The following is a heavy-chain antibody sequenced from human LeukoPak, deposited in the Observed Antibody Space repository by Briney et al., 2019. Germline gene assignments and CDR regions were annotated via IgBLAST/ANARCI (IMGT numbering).Heavy chain of an antibody. CDR1: GYTFTGYY. D-gene: IGHD3-22*01. Sequence: ASVKVSCKVSGYTFTGYYMHWVRQAPGQGLEWMGWINPNSGGTNYAQKFQGRVTMTRDTSISTAYMELSRLRSDDTAVYYCARDHPDYYDSRGLDYWGQGTLVTVSS. CDR2: INPNSGGT. V-gene: IGHV1-2*02. J-gene: IGHJ4*02. CDR3: ARDHPDYYDSRGLDY.